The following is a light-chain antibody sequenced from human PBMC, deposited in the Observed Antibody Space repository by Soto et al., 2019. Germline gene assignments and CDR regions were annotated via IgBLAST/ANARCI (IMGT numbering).Light chain of an antibody. V-gene: IGLV2-23*01. CDR2: EGS. J-gene: IGLJ1*01. CDR1: SSDVGRYNI. Sequence: QSALTQPASVSGSPGQSITISCTGTSSDVGRYNIVSWYQQHPGKAPKLMIYEGSKRPSGVSNRFSGSKSGNTASLTISGLQAEDEADYYWCSYAGSSTYVFGTGTKVTVL. CDR3: CSYAGSSTYV.